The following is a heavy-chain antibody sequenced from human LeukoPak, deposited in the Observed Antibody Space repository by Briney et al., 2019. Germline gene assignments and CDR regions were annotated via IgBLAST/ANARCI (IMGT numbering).Heavy chain of an antibody. Sequence: GGSLRLSCAASGFTFSSYAMHWVRQAPGKGLEWVAVISYDGSNKYYADSVKGRFTISRDNSKNTLYLQMNSLRAEDTAVYYCARDLFKRLDPWGQGTLVTVSS. CDR2: ISYDGSNK. CDR1: GFTFSSYA. J-gene: IGHJ5*02. CDR3: ARDLFKRLDP. V-gene: IGHV3-30-3*01.